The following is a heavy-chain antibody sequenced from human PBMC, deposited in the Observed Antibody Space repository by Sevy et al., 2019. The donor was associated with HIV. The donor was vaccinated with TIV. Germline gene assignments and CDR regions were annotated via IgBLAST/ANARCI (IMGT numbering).Heavy chain of an antibody. Sequence: ASVKVSCKVSGYTLTELSMHWVRQAPGKGLEWMGGFDPEDGETIYAQKFQGRVTMTEDTSTDTAYMELGSLRSEDTAVYYCATDPGIAAAYGMDVWGQGTTVTVSS. CDR1: GYTLTELS. CDR2: FDPEDGET. D-gene: IGHD6-13*01. CDR3: ATDPGIAAAYGMDV. V-gene: IGHV1-24*01. J-gene: IGHJ6*02.